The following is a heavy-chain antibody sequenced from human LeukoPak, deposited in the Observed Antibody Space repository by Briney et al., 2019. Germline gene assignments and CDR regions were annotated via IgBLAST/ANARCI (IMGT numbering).Heavy chain of an antibody. D-gene: IGHD2-2*01. Sequence: GGSLRLSCEVSGFTFSDYRMNWVRQAPGKGLEWVSSISTTDDYIYYADSVKGRFTISRDNAKNSLYLQMNRLRVEDTAVYYCANHFACGSTSCPPFDSWGQGTLVTVSS. V-gene: IGHV3-21*01. CDR1: GFTFSDYR. CDR3: ANHFACGSTSCPPFDS. CDR2: ISTTDDYI. J-gene: IGHJ4*02.